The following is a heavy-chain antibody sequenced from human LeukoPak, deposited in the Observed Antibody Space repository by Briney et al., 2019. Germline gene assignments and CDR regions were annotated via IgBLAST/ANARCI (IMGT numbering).Heavy chain of an antibody. CDR3: ARGDSSGYYFDY. V-gene: IGHV4-59*12. CDR1: GGSISSYY. D-gene: IGHD3-22*01. CDR2: IYYSGST. Sequence: SETLSLTCTVSGGSISSYYWSWIRQPPGKGLEWIGYIYYSGSTNYNPSLKSRVTISVDTSKNQFSLKLSSVTAADTAVYYCARGDSSGYYFDYWGQGTLVTVSS. J-gene: IGHJ4*02.